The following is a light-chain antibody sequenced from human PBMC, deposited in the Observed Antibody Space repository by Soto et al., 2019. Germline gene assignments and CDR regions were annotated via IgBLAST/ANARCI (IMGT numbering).Light chain of an antibody. CDR2: DAS. J-gene: IGKJ2*01. V-gene: IGKV3-11*01. Sequence: EIVLTQSPATLSLSPGDRATLSCRASQSVSSYLAWYQQKRGQAPRLLIYDASHRATGIPARFSGSGSGTDFTLTISSLEPEDFAVYYCQQRSNWSPYTFGQGTTLEIK. CDR1: QSVSSY. CDR3: QQRSNWSPYT.